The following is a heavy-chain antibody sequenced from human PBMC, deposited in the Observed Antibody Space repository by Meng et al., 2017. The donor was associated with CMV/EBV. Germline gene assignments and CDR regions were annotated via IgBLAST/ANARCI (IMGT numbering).Heavy chain of an antibody. Sequence: GGSLRLSCAASGFTFNNAWMNWVRQAPGKGLEWVGRIRSKADGGTIDYAAPVKGRFTISRDDSKDTLYLQMNSLKTEDTAIYYCTTRRDGCNPHWGQGTLVTSPQ. CDR1: GFTFNNAW. CDR3: TTRRDGCNPH. D-gene: IGHD5-24*01. CDR2: IRSKADGGTI. V-gene: IGHV3-15*01. J-gene: IGHJ4*02.